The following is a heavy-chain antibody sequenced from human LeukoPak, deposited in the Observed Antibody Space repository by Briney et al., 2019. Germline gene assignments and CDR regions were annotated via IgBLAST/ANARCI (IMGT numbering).Heavy chain of an antibody. J-gene: IGHJ4*02. V-gene: IGHV4-39*07. CDR3: ARGHRKAVAGTNLDY. CDR2: IYYSGST. Sequence: SETLSLTCTVSGGSISSSSYYWGWIRQPPGKGLEWIGSIYYSGSTYYNPSLKSRVTISVDTSKNQFSLKLSSVTAADTAVYYCARGHRKAVAGTNLDYWGQGTLVTVSS. D-gene: IGHD6-19*01. CDR1: GGSISSSSYY.